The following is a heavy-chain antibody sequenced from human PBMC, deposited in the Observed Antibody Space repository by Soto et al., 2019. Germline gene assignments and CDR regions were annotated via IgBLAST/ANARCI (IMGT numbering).Heavy chain of an antibody. J-gene: IGHJ4*02. V-gene: IGHV1-2*02. CDR2: IDPKSGGT. CDR3: ARGSVDVPE. Sequence: QLVQSGAEVKKPGASVKVSCKTSGPTFLAYYIHWVRQAPGQGLEWMGWIDPKSGGTTYEQKCLGRVTMTRDASINTAYMELNRLTSDDTAVYYWARGSVDVPEWGQGTLLTVSS. D-gene: IGHD5-12*01. CDR1: GPTFLAYY.